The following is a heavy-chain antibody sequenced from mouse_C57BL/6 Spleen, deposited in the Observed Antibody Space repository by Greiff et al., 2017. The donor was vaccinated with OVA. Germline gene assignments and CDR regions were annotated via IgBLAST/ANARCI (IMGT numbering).Heavy chain of an antibody. Sequence: VQLQQSGAELVRPGASVKLSCTASGFNIKDDYMHWVKQRPEQGLEWIGWIDPENGDTEYASKFQGKATITADTSSNTAYLQLSSLTSEDTAVYYCTVVYGNTWFADWGQGTLVTVSA. D-gene: IGHD2-1*01. CDR3: TVVYGNTWFAD. CDR1: GFNIKDDY. J-gene: IGHJ3*01. V-gene: IGHV14-4*01. CDR2: IDPENGDT.